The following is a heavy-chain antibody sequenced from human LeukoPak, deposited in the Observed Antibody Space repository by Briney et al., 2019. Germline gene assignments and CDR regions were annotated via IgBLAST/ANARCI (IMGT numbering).Heavy chain of an antibody. CDR1: GGSISSSSNYY. CDR3: ARARSGSGWYRFDP. D-gene: IGHD6-19*01. CDR2: IYYSGST. J-gene: IGHJ5*02. V-gene: IGHV4-39*07. Sequence: SETLSLTCSVSGGSISSSSNYYWGWIRQPPGKGLEWIGSIYYSGSTYYNTSLKSRVTISVDTSKNQFSLKLSSVTAADTAVYYCARARSGSGWYRFDPWGQGALVIVSS.